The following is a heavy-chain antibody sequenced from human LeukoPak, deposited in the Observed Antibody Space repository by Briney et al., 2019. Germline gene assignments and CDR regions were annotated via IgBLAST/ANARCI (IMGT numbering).Heavy chain of an antibody. CDR2: IYYSGST. D-gene: IGHD3-22*01. CDR3: AIEVAPYDSSGYYLRKGAFDI. CDR1: GGSISSYY. V-gene: IGHV4-59*01. Sequence: PSETLSLTCAVSGGSISSYYWSWIRQPPGKGLEWIGYIYYSGSTNYNPSLKSRVTISVDTSKNQFSLTLSSVTAADTAVYYCAIEVAPYDSSGYYLRKGAFDIWGQGTMVTVSS. J-gene: IGHJ3*02.